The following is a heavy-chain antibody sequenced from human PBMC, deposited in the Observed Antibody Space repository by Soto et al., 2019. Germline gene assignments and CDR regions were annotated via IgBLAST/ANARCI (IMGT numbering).Heavy chain of an antibody. Sequence: QVQLQESGPGLVKPSGTLSLTCAVSGDSVSSPYYWCWVRQPPGKGLEWIGEVFHTGTTSYNPSRRSRVTLSMDKSINQFSLDLSSVTAADTAVYYCARSAGWYAVHSWGPGTLVIVSS. V-gene: IGHV4-4*02. CDR3: ARSAGWYAVHS. CDR2: VFHTGTT. J-gene: IGHJ4*02. CDR1: GDSVSSPYY. D-gene: IGHD6-19*01.